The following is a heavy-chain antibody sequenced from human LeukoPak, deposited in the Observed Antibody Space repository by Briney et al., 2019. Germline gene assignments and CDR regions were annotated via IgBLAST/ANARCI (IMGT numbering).Heavy chain of an antibody. CDR1: GYSFTSYW. CDR2: IYPGDSDT. V-gene: IGHV5-51*01. D-gene: IGHD3-10*01. Sequence: GESLKISCKGSGYSFTSYWIGWVRQMPGKDLEWMGIIYPGDSDTRYSPSFQGQVTISADKSISTAYLQWSSLKASDTAMYYCARHPSVMLRGVIIPLFDYWGQGTLVTVSS. CDR3: ARHPSVMLRGVIIPLFDY. J-gene: IGHJ4*02.